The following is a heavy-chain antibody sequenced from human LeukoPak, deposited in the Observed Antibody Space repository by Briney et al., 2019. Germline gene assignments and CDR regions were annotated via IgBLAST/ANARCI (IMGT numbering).Heavy chain of an antibody. J-gene: IGHJ4*02. CDR2: INHSGST. Sequence: SETLSLTCAVYGGSFSGYYWSWIRQPPGKGLEWIGEINHSGSTNYNPSLKSRVTISVDTSKNQFSLKLSSVTAADTAVYYCASTHYDSSGYGPTFDYWVQGTLVTVSS. CDR3: ASTHYDSSGYGPTFDY. V-gene: IGHV4-34*01. D-gene: IGHD3-22*01. CDR1: GGSFSGYY.